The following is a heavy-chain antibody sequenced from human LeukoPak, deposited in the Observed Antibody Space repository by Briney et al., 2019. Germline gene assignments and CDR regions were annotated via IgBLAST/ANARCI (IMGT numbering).Heavy chain of an antibody. Sequence: SETLSLTCTVSGGSISSSTYYWGWIRQPPGKGLEWIGSIYFSGRTYYNPSLKSRVTISVDTSKNQFSLKLNSVTAADTAVYYGARQAGLYNSGWYAHWGQGTLVTVSS. CDR2: IYFSGRT. D-gene: IGHD6-19*01. CDR3: ARQAGLYNSGWYAH. CDR1: GGSISSSTYY. V-gene: IGHV4-39*01. J-gene: IGHJ4*02.